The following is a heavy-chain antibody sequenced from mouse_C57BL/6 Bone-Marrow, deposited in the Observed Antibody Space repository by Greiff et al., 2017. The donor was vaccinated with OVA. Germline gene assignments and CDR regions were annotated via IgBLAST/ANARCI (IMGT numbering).Heavy chain of an antibody. CDR3: TPYAWTDY. V-gene: IGHV1-15*01. CDR2: IDPETGGT. CDR1: GYTFTDYE. Sequence: VQLVESGAELVRPGASVTLSCKASGYTFTDYEMHWVKQTPVHGLEWIGAIDPETGGTAYNQKFKGKAILTADKSSSTAYMQLRSLTSEDSAVYYCTPYAWTDYWGQGTTLTVSS. J-gene: IGHJ2*01. D-gene: IGHD1-1*01.